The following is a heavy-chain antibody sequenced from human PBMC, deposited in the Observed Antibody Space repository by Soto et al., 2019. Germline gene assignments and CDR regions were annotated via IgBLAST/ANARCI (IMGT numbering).Heavy chain of an antibody. V-gene: IGHV4-31*03. CDR3: ARQFVTYYYGSGSSYFDY. J-gene: IGHJ4*02. CDR2: IYYSGST. CDR1: GGSISSGGYY. Sequence: SETLSLTCTVSGGSISSGGYYWSWIRQHPGKGLEWIGYIYYSGSTYYNPSLKSRVTISVDTSKNQFSLKLSSVTAADTAVYYCARQFVTYYYGSGSSYFDYWGQGTLVTVSS. D-gene: IGHD3-10*01.